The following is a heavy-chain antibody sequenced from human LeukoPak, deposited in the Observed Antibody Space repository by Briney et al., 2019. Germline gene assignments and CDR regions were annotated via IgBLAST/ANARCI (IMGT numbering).Heavy chain of an antibody. CDR2: IYYSGST. Sequence: SETLSLTCTVSGGSISSSSYYWGWIRQPPGKGLEWIGSIYYSGSTYYNPSLKSRVTISVDTSKNQFSLKLSSVTAADTAVYYCARRRQFDYWGQGALLTVSS. J-gene: IGHJ4*02. CDR1: GGSISSSSYY. V-gene: IGHV4-39*01. CDR3: ARRRQFDY.